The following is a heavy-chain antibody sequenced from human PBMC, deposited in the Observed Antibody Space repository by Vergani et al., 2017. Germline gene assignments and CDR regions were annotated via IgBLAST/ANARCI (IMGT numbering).Heavy chain of an antibody. D-gene: IGHD3-3*01. CDR1: GGSFSGYY. CDR2: INHSGST. J-gene: IGHJ6*02. V-gene: IGHV4-34*01. CDR3: ARFVVLEWLLLRYGMDV. Sequence: QVQLQQWGAGLLKPSETLSLTCAVYGGSFSGYYWSWIRQPPGKGLEWIGEINHSGSTNYNPSLKSRVTISVDTSKNQFSLKLSSVTAADTAVYYCARFVVLEWLLLRYGMDVWGQGTTVTVSS.